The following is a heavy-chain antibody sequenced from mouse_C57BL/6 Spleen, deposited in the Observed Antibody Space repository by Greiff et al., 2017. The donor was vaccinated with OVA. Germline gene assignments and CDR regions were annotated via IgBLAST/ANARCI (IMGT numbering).Heavy chain of an antibody. J-gene: IGHJ2*01. CDR1: GFTFTDYY. Sequence: EVHLVESGGGLVQPGGSLSLSCAASGFTFTDYYMSWVRQPPGKALEWLGFIRNKANGYTTEYSASVKGRFTISRDNSQSILYLQMNALRAEDSATYYCARASYYGRSPLDYWGQGTTLTVSS. V-gene: IGHV7-3*01. D-gene: IGHD1-1*01. CDR2: IRNKANGYTT. CDR3: ARASYYGRSPLDY.